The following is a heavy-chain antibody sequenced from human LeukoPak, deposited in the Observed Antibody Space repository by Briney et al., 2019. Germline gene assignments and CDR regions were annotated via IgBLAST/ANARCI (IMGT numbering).Heavy chain of an antibody. CDR3: VKDSTARASDLPDY. CDR2: IWHDGDTT. Sequence: GGSLRLSCAASGFTFNNYGMHWVRQAPGKGLEWVAVIWHDGDTTFYADSVKGRFTISRDKSKNTLYLEMNSLRAEDTALYYCVKDSTARASDLPDYWGQGTLVTVSS. CDR1: GFTFNNYG. D-gene: IGHD2-21*02. V-gene: IGHV3-33*03. J-gene: IGHJ4*02.